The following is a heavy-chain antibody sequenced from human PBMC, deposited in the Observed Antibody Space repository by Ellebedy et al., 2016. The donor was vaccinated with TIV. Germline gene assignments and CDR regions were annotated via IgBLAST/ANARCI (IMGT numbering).Heavy chain of an antibody. CDR2: MNPNSGNT. V-gene: IGHV1-8*02. CDR1: GYTFTSYG. J-gene: IGHJ3*01. Sequence: ASVKVSCKASGYTFTSYGISWVRQAPGQGLEWMGWMNPNSGNTGYEQKLQGRVTMTRDTSISTAYMELSSLRPEDTAVYYCARDTHGDKSADDAFDVWGQGTMVIVSS. D-gene: IGHD4-23*01. CDR3: ARDTHGDKSADDAFDV.